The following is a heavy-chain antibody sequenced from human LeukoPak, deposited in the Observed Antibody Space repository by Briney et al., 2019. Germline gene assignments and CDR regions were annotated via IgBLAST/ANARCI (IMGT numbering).Heavy chain of an antibody. D-gene: IGHD6-6*01. CDR3: ARDYSSSDYYYYYMDV. CDR1: GFTFSSYS. CDR2: ISSSSSYI. Sequence: GGSLRLSCAASGFTFSSYSMNWVRQAPGKGLEWISSISSSSSYIYYADSVKGRFTISRDNAKNSLYLQMNSLRAEDTAVYYCARDYSSSDYYYYYMDVWGKGTTVTVSS. J-gene: IGHJ6*03. V-gene: IGHV3-21*01.